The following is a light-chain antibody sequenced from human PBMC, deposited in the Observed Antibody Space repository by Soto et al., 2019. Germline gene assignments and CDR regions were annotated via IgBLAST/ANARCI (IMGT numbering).Light chain of an antibody. J-gene: IGLJ1*01. CDR3: AAWDDILNGFYV. CDR1: SSNLGSNT. Sequence: QSVLTQPPSASGTPGQRVTISCSGSSSNLGSNTVNWYQQLPGTAPKLLIYSNNQRPSGVPDRFSGSKSGTSASLAISGLQSEDEAEYYCAAWDDILNGFYVFGTGTKLTVL. CDR2: SNN. V-gene: IGLV1-44*01.